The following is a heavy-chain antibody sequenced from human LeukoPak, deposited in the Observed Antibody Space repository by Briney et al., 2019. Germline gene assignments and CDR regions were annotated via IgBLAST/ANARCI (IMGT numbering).Heavy chain of an antibody. CDR2: ISSSSSYI. J-gene: IGHJ5*02. CDR3: ATGSIEVVPAATQALNWFDP. Sequence: SGGSLRLSCAASGFTFSSYSMNWVRQAPGKGLEWVSSISSSSSYIYYADSVKGRFTISRDNAKNSLYLQMNSLRAEDTAVYYCATGSIEVVPAATQALNWFDPWGQGTLVTVSS. D-gene: IGHD2-2*01. V-gene: IGHV3-21*01. CDR1: GFTFSSYS.